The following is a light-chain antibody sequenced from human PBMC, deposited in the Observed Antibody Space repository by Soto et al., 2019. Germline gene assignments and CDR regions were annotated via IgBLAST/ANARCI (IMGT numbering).Light chain of an antibody. J-gene: IGKJ5*01. Sequence: DIQMTQSPSSLSASVGDRVPITSRAREGIARHLNWYQQKPGKAPKLLIYAASSLQNGVPSRFRGGGSGTDFTLTISNLQPEDFATYYCQQTYSTLSITFGQGTRLEIK. V-gene: IGKV1-39*01. CDR2: AAS. CDR3: QQTYSTLSIT. CDR1: EGIARH.